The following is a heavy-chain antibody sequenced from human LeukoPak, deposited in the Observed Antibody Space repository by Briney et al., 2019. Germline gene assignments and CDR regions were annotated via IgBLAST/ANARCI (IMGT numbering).Heavy chain of an antibody. CDR1: GYTFTGYY. V-gene: IGHV1-2*02. D-gene: IGHD2-15*01. CDR2: INPNSGGT. CDR3: ARGYCSGGSCYYYYYGMDV. J-gene: IGHJ6*02. Sequence: ASVKVSCKASGYTFTGYYMHWVRQAPGQGLEWMGWINPNSGGTNYAQKFQGRVTMTRDTSISTAYMELSRLRSDDTAVYYCARGYCSGGSCYYYYYGMDVWGQGTTVTVFS.